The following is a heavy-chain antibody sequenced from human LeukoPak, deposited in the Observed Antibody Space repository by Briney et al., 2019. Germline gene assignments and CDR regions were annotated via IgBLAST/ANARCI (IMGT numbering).Heavy chain of an antibody. CDR1: GGSIRSYY. V-gene: IGHV4-59*01. Sequence: PSETLSLTCTVSGGSIRSYYWSWIRQPPGKGLEWIAYIYYSESTNYNPSLKSRVTISVDTSKNQFSLKLSSVTAADTAVYYCARVYYSNSYDYWYFDLWGRGTLVTVSS. J-gene: IGHJ2*01. D-gene: IGHD6-13*01. CDR2: IYYSEST. CDR3: ARVYYSNSYDYWYFDL.